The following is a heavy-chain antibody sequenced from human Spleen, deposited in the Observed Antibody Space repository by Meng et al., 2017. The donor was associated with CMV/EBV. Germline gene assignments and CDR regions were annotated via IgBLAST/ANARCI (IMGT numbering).Heavy chain of an antibody. Sequence: SETLSLTCTVSGGSISSYYWSWIRQPPGKGLEWIGYIYNSGSTNYNPSLKSRVTISVDTSKHQFSLKLSSVTAADTAVYYCAREDSGYYFDYWGQGTLVTVSS. D-gene: IGHD6-25*01. CDR3: AREDSGYYFDY. CDR1: GGSISSYY. J-gene: IGHJ4*02. CDR2: IYNSGST. V-gene: IGHV4-59*01.